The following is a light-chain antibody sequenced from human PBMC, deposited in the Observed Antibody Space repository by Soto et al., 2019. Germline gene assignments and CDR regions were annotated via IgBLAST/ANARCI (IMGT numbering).Light chain of an antibody. CDR1: QSVTSSY. Sequence: EIVLTQSPGTLSLSPGERATLSCRASQSVTSSYFAWYQQRPGQAPRLLIYGASSRATGIPDRFSGSGSGTDFSLTINRLEPEDFVVYYCQQYGSSPLTFGGGTKVEIK. J-gene: IGKJ4*01. CDR3: QQYGSSPLT. V-gene: IGKV3-20*01. CDR2: GAS.